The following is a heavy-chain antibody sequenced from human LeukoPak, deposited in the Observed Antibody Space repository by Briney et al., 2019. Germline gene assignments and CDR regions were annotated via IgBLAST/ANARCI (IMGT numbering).Heavy chain of an antibody. CDR3: AREVVIFPDYYYYGMDV. V-gene: IGHV3-11*01. CDR2: ISRSGDTL. J-gene: IGHJ6*02. D-gene: IGHD3-9*01. Sequence: GGSLRLSCTASGFPFRDYYMTWIRQAPGKGLEWISYISRSGDTLYYADSVEGRFTISRDNAKNSLFLQMNSLRADDTAVYYCAREVVIFPDYYYYGMDVWGQGTTVTVSS. CDR1: GFPFRDYY.